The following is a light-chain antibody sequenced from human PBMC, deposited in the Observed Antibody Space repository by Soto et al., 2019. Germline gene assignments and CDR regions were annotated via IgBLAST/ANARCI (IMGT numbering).Light chain of an antibody. Sequence: SVLTQSPGTLSLSPGERATLSCRASQTVSNIYLSWYQQKPGQAPRLLIYGVSIRATGIPDRFSGSRSGADFTLTISRLEPEDFAVYYCQQFDDSPPAFTFGQGTKLEI. CDR3: QQFDDSPPAFT. V-gene: IGKV3-20*01. CDR1: QTVSNIY. J-gene: IGKJ2*01. CDR2: GVS.